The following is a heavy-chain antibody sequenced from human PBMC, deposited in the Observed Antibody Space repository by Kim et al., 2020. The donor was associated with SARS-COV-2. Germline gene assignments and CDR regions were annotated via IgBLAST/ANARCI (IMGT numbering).Heavy chain of an antibody. V-gene: IGHV3-74*01. Sequence: GGSLRLSFAASGFTFSRDWMRWVRQVPGKGLEWVSRVNSDGSITNYADSVKGRFTISRDNAKNTLYLQMNSLRAEDAAVYYCARAIAVAGYGEFDYWGQG. CDR2: VNSDGSIT. CDR1: GFTFSRDW. J-gene: IGHJ4*02. D-gene: IGHD6-19*01. CDR3: ARAIAVAGYGEFDY.